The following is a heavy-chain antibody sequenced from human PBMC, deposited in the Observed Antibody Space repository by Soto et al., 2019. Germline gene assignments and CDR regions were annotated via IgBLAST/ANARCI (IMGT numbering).Heavy chain of an antibody. V-gene: IGHV3-20*04. J-gene: IGHJ5*02. CDR3: ARESIADLDWFDP. D-gene: IGHD6-13*01. CDR1: GFSFSFYA. CDR2: INWNGGST. Sequence: GGSLRLSCAASGFSFSFYAIHWVRQAPGKGLEWVSGINWNGGSTGYADSVKGRFTISRDNAKNSLYLQMNSLRDEDTAVYYCARESIADLDWFDPWGQGTLVTVSS.